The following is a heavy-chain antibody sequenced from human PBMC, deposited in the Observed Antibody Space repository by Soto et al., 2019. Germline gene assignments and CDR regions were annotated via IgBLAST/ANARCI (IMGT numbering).Heavy chain of an antibody. CDR2: IGSDGSGI. Sequence: WGSLRLSCAASGFTLSSYWMHWVRQVPGKGLVWVSRIGSDGSGITYADSVKGRFTISRDNAKNTLYLQMNSLTAEDTAVYYCTRVVVGSSGEFDYWGQGTLVTVSS. V-gene: IGHV3-74*01. D-gene: IGHD3-10*01. CDR1: GFTLSSYW. J-gene: IGHJ4*02. CDR3: TRVVVGSSGEFDY.